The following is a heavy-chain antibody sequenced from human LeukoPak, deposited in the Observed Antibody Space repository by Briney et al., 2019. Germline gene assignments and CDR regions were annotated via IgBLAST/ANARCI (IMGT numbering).Heavy chain of an antibody. V-gene: IGHV3-21*04. D-gene: IGHD6-19*01. CDR1: GFTFSSYS. Sequence: PGGSLRLSCAASGFTFSSYSMNWVRQAPGKGLEWVSSISSSSSYIYYADSVKGRSTISRDNAKNTLYLQMNSLRAEDTAVYYCARSPPGYSSGTYYFDYWGQGTLVTVSS. CDR2: ISSSSSYI. CDR3: ARSPPGYSSGTYYFDY. J-gene: IGHJ4*02.